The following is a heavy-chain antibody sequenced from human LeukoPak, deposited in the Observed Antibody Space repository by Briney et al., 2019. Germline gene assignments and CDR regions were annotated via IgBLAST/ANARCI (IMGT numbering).Heavy chain of an antibody. Sequence: GGSLRLSCAASGFTFSSNSMNWVRQAPGKGPVWVSRINIDESTANYADSVKGRFTISRDNAKNTLYLQMNSLRAEDTAVYYCARNEYSSSGSGQVDVWGQGTTVTVSS. CDR1: GFTFSSNS. CDR2: INIDESTA. D-gene: IGHD5-18*01. J-gene: IGHJ6*02. V-gene: IGHV3-74*01. CDR3: ARNEYSSSGSGQVDV.